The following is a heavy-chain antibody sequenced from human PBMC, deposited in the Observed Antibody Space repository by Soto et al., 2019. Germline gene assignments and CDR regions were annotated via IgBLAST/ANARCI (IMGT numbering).Heavy chain of an antibody. J-gene: IGHJ6*02. CDR3: AKDIRGYKRHGMDV. CDR1: GFTFDDYA. CDR2: ISWNSGSI. D-gene: IGHD5-12*01. V-gene: IGHV3-9*01. Sequence: GGSLRLSCAASGFTFDDYAMHWVRQAPGKGLEWVSGISWNSGSIGYADSVKGRFIISRDNAKNSLYLQMNSLRAEDTALYYCAKDIRGYKRHGMDVWGQGTTVTVSS.